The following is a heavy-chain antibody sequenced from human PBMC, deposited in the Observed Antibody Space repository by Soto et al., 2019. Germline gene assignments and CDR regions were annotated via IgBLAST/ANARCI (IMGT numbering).Heavy chain of an antibody. CDR2: IYPGDSDT. Sequence: GESLKISCKGSGYSFTSYWIGWVRQMPGKGLEWMGIIYPGDSDTRYSPSFQGQVTISADKSISTAYLQWSSLRASDTAMYYCAGRNQLPIRTDYYYYMDVWGKGTTVTVSS. D-gene: IGHD2-2*01. V-gene: IGHV5-51*01. CDR3: AGRNQLPIRTDYYYYMDV. CDR1: GYSFTSYW. J-gene: IGHJ6*03.